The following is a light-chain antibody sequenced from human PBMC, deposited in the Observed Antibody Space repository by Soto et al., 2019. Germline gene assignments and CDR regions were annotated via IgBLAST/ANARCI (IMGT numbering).Light chain of an antibody. Sequence: EIVLTQSPGTLSLSPVERATLSGRASQSISSAYLAWYQQKPGQAPRLLIYGASSRATGIPDRFSGSGFGTDFTLTISRLEPEDFAVYYCQQYGTSPFPFGPGTKVDIK. CDR1: QSISSAY. CDR2: GAS. V-gene: IGKV3-20*01. CDR3: QQYGTSPFP. J-gene: IGKJ3*01.